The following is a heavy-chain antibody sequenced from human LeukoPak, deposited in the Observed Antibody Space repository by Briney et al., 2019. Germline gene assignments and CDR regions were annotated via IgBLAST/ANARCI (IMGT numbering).Heavy chain of an antibody. CDR2: IYGSGST. Sequence: PSETLSLTCTVSGGSIRSYWSWIRQPAGKGLEWIGRIYGSGSTDYNPSLKSRVTMSIDTSKNQFSLNLISVTAANTAVYYCARDSGTTGEVKFDPWGQGTLVTVSS. CDR1: GGSIRSY. CDR3: ARDSGTTGEVKFDP. V-gene: IGHV4-4*07. D-gene: IGHD3-10*01. J-gene: IGHJ5*02.